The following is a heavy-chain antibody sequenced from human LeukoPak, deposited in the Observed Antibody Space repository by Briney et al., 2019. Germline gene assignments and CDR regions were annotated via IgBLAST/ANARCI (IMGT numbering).Heavy chain of an antibody. CDR2: ISYDGSNK. Sequence: GGSLRLSCAASGFTFSNYGMHWVRQAPGKGLEWVVVISYDGSNKYYADSVKGRFTISRDNSKNTLYLQMNSLRAEDTAVYYCANGYYYGSGSFYKEAFDIWGQGTMVTVSS. J-gene: IGHJ3*02. CDR3: ANGYYYGSGSFYKEAFDI. CDR1: GFTFSNYG. V-gene: IGHV3-30*18. D-gene: IGHD3-10*01.